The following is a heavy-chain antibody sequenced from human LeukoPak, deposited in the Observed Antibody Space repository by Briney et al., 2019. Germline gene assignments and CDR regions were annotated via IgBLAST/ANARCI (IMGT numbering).Heavy chain of an antibody. CDR3: ARGFSKKQWLVPQAGFGY. V-gene: IGHV3-64*01. Sequence: GGSLRLSCAGSGFTFSTYAMQWVRQAPGKGLEYVSAISRNGNSTYYANSVKGRFTISRDNSKNTLYLQMGSLRAEDMAVYYCARGFSKKQWLVPQAGFGYWGQGTLVTVSS. CDR1: GFTFSTYA. CDR2: ISRNGNST. D-gene: IGHD6-19*01. J-gene: IGHJ4*02.